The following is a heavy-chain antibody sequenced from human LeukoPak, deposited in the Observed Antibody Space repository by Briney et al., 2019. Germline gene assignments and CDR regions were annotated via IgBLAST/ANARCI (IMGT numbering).Heavy chain of an antibody. CDR1: GGSISSSSYY. V-gene: IGHV4-39*01. CDR3: ARVPNYSSGWSVGWFDP. CDR2: IYYSGST. D-gene: IGHD6-19*01. Sequence: SETLSLTCTVSGGSISSSSYYWGWIRQPPGKGLEWIGSIYYSGSTYYNPSLKSRVTISVDTSKNQFSLKLSSVTAADTAVYYCARVPNYSSGWSVGWFDPWGQGTLVTVSS. J-gene: IGHJ5*02.